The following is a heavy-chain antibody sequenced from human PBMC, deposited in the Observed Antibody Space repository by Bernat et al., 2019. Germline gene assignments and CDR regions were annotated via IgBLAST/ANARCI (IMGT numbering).Heavy chain of an antibody. V-gene: IGHV3-53*04. Sequence: EVQLVESGGGLVQPGGSLRLSCAASGFTVSSNYMSWVRQAPGKGLEWVSVIYSGGSTYYADAVKSRFTISRHNSKNTLYLQMNSLRAEDTAVYYCARDHTDSSGYYYYYGMDVWGQGTTVTVSS. D-gene: IGHD3-22*01. CDR2: IYSGGST. J-gene: IGHJ6*02. CDR3: ARDHTDSSGYYYYYGMDV. CDR1: GFTVSSNY.